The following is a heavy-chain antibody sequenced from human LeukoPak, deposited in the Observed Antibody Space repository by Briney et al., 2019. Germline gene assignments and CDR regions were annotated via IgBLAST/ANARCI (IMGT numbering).Heavy chain of an antibody. CDR1: GGSISSYY. J-gene: IGHJ3*02. Sequence: PSETLSLTCTVSGGSISSYYWSWIRQPPGKGLEWIGYIYYSGSTNYNPSLKSRVTISVDTSKNQFSLKLSSVTAADTAVYYCARGDLAAGTTTIVDDAFDIWGQGTMVTVSS. CDR3: ARGDLAAGTTTIVDDAFDI. V-gene: IGHV4-59*01. D-gene: IGHD6-13*01. CDR2: IYYSGST.